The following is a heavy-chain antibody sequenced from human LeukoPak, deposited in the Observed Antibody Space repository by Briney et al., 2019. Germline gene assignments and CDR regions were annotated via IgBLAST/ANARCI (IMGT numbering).Heavy chain of an antibody. CDR1: GGSISSYY. Sequence: SETLSLTCTVSGGSISSYYWSWIRQPPGKGLEWIGYIYYSGSTNYNPSLKSRVTISVDTSKNQFSLKLSSVTAADTAVYYCARGIYMDVWGKGTMVTVSS. CDR2: IYYSGST. J-gene: IGHJ6*03. V-gene: IGHV4-59*01. CDR3: ARGIYMDV.